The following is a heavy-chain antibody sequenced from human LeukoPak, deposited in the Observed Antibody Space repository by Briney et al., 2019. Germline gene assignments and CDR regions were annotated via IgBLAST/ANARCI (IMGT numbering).Heavy chain of an antibody. D-gene: IGHD1-7*01. J-gene: IGHJ4*02. CDR2: ISKDGSDK. CDR1: GFAFGDYA. V-gene: IGHV3-30-3*01. CDR3: ARDYWWNYDY. Sequence: PGGSLRLSCAASGFAFGDYAMHWVRQAPGKGLEWVAVISKDGSDKYYPGSVRGRFTISRDNSKNTIYLQMDSLRAEDTAIYYCARDYWWNYDYWGQGTLVTASS.